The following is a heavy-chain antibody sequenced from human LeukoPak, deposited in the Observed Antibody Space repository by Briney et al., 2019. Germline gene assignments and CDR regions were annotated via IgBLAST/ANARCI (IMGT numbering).Heavy chain of an antibody. V-gene: IGHV4-39*07. D-gene: IGHD3-16*01. J-gene: IGHJ4*02. CDR3: ARDLVRGEYYFDY. CDR1: AGSISSSSYY. Sequence: SETLSLTCTVSAGSISSSSYYWGWIRQPPGKGLEWIGSTYYSGSTYSNPSLKSRVTISVDTSKNQFSLKLSSVTAADTAVYYCARDLVRGEYYFDYWGQGTLVTVSS. CDR2: TYYSGST.